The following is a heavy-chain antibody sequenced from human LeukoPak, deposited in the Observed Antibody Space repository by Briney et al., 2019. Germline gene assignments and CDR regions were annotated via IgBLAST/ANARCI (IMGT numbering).Heavy chain of an antibody. V-gene: IGHV3-23*01. CDR1: GFTFSSYA. CDR2: ISGSGGST. Sequence: GGSLRLSCAASGFTFSSYAMSWVRQAPGKGLEGVSAISGSGGSTYYADSVKGRFTISRDNSKNTLYLQMNSRRAEDTAVYYCANMVVVITTGYWGQGTLVTVSS. J-gene: IGHJ4*02. D-gene: IGHD3-22*01. CDR3: ANMVVVITTGY.